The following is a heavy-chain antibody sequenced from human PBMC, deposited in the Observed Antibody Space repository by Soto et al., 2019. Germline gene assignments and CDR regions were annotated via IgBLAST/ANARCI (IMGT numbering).Heavy chain of an antibody. CDR1: GGSISSGGYY. Sequence: SETLSLTCTVSGGSISSGGYYWSWIRQHPGKGLEWIGYIYYSGSTYYNPSLKSRVTISVDTSKNQFSLKLSSVTAADTAVYYCARDIFKGYCSSTSCYEGWFDPWGQGTLVTVSS. CDR2: IYYSGST. V-gene: IGHV4-31*03. J-gene: IGHJ5*02. D-gene: IGHD2-2*01. CDR3: ARDIFKGYCSSTSCYEGWFDP.